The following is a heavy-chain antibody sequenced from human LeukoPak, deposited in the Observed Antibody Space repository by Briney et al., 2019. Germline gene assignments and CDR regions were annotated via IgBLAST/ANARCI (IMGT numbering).Heavy chain of an antibody. Sequence: PSEALSLTCAVYGGSFSGYYWSWIRQPPGKGLEWIGEINHSGSTNYNPSLKSRVTISVDTSKNQFSLKLSSVTAADTAVYYCARQNYYDSSGYFQHWGQGTLVTVSS. CDR2: INHSGST. J-gene: IGHJ1*01. CDR3: ARQNYYDSSGYFQH. CDR1: GGSFSGYY. D-gene: IGHD3-22*01. V-gene: IGHV4-34*09.